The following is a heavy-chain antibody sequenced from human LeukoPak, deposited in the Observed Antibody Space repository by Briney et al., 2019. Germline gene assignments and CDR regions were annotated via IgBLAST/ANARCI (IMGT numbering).Heavy chain of an antibody. V-gene: IGHV4-30-2*01. Sequence: SQTLSLTCTVSGGSISSGGYYWSWIRQPPGKGLEWIGYIYHSGSTYYNPSLKSRVTISVDRSKNQFSLKLSSVTAADTAVYYCARGRLRFPRAFDIWGQGTMVTVSS. CDR1: GGSISSGGYY. J-gene: IGHJ3*02. CDR2: IYHSGST. D-gene: IGHD3-3*01. CDR3: ARGRLRFPRAFDI.